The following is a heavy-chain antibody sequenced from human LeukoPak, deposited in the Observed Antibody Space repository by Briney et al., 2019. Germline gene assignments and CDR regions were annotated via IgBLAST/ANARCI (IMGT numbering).Heavy chain of an antibody. CDR1: GFTFSSYG. J-gene: IGHJ5*02. Sequence: GGSLRLSCAASGFTFSSYGMHWVRQAPGKGLEWVAFIRYDGSNKYCADSVKGRFTISRDNSKNTLYLQMNSLRAEDTAVYYCAKDPKPATFTIFGVVDWFDPWGQGTLVTVSS. D-gene: IGHD3-3*01. V-gene: IGHV3-30*02. CDR2: IRYDGSNK. CDR3: AKDPKPATFTIFGVVDWFDP.